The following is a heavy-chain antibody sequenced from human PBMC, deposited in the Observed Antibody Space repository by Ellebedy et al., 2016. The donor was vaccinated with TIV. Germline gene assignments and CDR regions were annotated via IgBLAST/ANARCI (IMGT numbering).Heavy chain of an antibody. CDR3: ARVMCGDCYSADFDY. CDR2: ISASRTFI. Sequence: GESLKISCAASGFAFDRYTLHWVRQSPGKGLAWVASISASRTFINYADSMRGRFTISRDNARNSLYLQMSGLRAEDTAIYFCARVMCGDCYSADFDYWGQGTLVTVSS. V-gene: IGHV3-21*01. J-gene: IGHJ4*02. CDR1: GFAFDRYT. D-gene: IGHD2-21*01.